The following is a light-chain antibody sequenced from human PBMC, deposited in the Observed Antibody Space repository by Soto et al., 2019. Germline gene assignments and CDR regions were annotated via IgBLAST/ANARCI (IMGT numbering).Light chain of an antibody. CDR3: LQHNSYPYT. J-gene: IGKJ2*01. CDR1: QDISRF. V-gene: IGKV1-17*03. CDR2: DTS. Sequence: DVQMTQSASSRCADVGEPANPTFRSSQDISRFVAWFQQKPGKAPERLIYDTSTLQLGVPSRFSGGGSGTEFTLAISGLQTQDSATYYCLQHNSYPYTFGKGTKVDIK.